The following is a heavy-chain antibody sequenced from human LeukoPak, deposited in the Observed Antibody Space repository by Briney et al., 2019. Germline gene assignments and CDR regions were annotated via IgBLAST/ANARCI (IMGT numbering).Heavy chain of an antibody. CDR1: GGSISSYY. CDR2: IYYSGST. V-gene: IGHV4-59*01. Sequence: SETLSLTCTVSGGSISSYYWSWIRQPPGKGLEWIGYIYYSGSTNYNPSLKSRVTISVDTSQNQFSLKLSSVTAADTAVYYCARDRDYDRIDAFDIWGQGTMVTVSS. J-gene: IGHJ3*02. D-gene: IGHD3-22*01. CDR3: ARDRDYDRIDAFDI.